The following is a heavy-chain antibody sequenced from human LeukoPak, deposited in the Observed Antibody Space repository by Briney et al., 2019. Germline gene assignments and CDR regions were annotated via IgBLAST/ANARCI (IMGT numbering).Heavy chain of an antibody. D-gene: IGHD2-15*01. CDR3: ARPSHIVVAIDY. CDR1: GCTFTGYY. Sequence: ASVKVSCKASGCTFTGYYINWVRQAPGQGLEWMGWINPYSGGTDYAQKFQGRVTMTRDTSISTAYLELSRLRSDDTAIYYCARPSHIVVAIDYWGQGTLVTVSS. CDR2: INPYSGGT. V-gene: IGHV1-2*02. J-gene: IGHJ4*02.